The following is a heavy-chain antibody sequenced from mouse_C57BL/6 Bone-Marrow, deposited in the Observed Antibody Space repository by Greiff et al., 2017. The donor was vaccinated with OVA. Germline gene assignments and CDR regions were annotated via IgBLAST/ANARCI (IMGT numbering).Heavy chain of an antibody. J-gene: IGHJ2*01. V-gene: IGHV1-55*01. CDR1: GYTFTSYW. D-gene: IGHD1-1*01. CDR2: IYPGSGST. CDR3: ARSQLLYYVDY. Sequence: QVQLQQPGAELVKPGASVKMSCKASGYTFTSYWITWVKQRPGHGLAWIGDIYPGSGSTNYNEKFKSKATLTVDTSSRPAYMQLSSLTSEDSAFYYCARSQLLYYVDYWGQGTTLTVSS.